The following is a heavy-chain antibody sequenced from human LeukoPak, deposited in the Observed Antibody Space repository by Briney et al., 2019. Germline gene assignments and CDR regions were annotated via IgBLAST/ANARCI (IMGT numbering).Heavy chain of an antibody. J-gene: IGHJ4*02. Sequence: GGSLRLSCAASGFTVCSYSMNWVRQAPGKGLEWVSSISSSSSYIYYADSVKGRFTISRDNAKNSLYLQMNSLRAEDTAVYYCAREVDYVSFDYWGQGTLVTVSS. CDR1: GFTVCSYS. D-gene: IGHD3-16*01. CDR2: ISSSSSYI. CDR3: AREVDYVSFDY. V-gene: IGHV3-21*01.